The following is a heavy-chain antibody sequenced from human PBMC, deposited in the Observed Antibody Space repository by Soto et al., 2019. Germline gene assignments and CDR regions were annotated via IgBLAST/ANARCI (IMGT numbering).Heavy chain of an antibody. V-gene: IGHV3-66*01. CDR2: IYSGGST. J-gene: IGHJ4*02. D-gene: IGHD2-2*01. Sequence: GGSLRLSCAASGFIVSSNYMSWVRQAPGKGLEWVSVIYSGGSTYYADSVKGRFTISRDNSKNTLYLQMNSLRAEDTAVYYCARDRCISTSCLYFDYWGQGTLVTVSS. CDR1: GFIVSSNY. CDR3: ARDRCISTSCLYFDY.